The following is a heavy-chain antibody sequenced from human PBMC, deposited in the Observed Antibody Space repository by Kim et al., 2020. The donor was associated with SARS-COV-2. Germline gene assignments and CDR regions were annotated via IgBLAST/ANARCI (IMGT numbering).Heavy chain of an antibody. D-gene: IGHD6-13*01. CDR3: ARSGIAEYYYGMDV. Sequence: YSQKCQGRVTITRDTAASKAYMELSSLRSEDTAVYYCARSGIAEYYYGMDVWGQGTTVTVSS. J-gene: IGHJ6*02. V-gene: IGHV1-3*01.